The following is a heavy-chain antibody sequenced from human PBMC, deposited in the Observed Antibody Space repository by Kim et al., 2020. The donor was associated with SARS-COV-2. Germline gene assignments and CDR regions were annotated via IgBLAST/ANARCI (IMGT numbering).Heavy chain of an antibody. D-gene: IGHD1-26*01. CDR1: GGTFSSYA. Sequence: SVKVSCKASGGTFSSYAISWVRQAPGQGLEWMGGIIPIFGTANYAQKFQGRVTITADESTSTAYMELSSLRSEDTAVYYCAYSGSYWRGFWFDPWGQGTLVTVSS. CDR2: IIPIFGTA. J-gene: IGHJ5*02. CDR3: AYSGSYWRGFWFDP. V-gene: IGHV1-69*13.